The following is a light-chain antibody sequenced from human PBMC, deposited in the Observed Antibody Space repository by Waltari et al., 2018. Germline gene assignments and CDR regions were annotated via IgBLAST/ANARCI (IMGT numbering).Light chain of an antibody. CDR2: DVR. V-gene: IGLV2-14*01. CDR3: ISYTSDTPFV. Sequence: QSALTQPASVSGSPGQSITISCTGTSSDIGGYNYVSWFQQHPGKAPKLIIYDVRARPSRVSYRCAGSTSGNTASLTISGLQAEDEADYYCISYTSDTPFVFGAGTKFTVL. CDR1: SSDIGGYNY. J-gene: IGLJ1*01.